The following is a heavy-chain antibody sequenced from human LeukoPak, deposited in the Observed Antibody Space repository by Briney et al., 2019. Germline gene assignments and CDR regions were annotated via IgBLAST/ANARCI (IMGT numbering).Heavy chain of an antibody. CDR3: ARGYSSGWSYYYYYYMDV. D-gene: IGHD6-19*01. J-gene: IGHJ6*03. Sequence: SETLSLTCTVSGGSISSGSYYWNWIRQPAGKGLEWIGRIYTSGSTNYNPSLKSRITISVDTSKNQFSLRLSSVTAADTAVYYCARGYSSGWSYYYYYYMDVWGKGTTVTVSS. CDR2: IYTSGST. V-gene: IGHV4-61*02. CDR1: GGSISSGSYY.